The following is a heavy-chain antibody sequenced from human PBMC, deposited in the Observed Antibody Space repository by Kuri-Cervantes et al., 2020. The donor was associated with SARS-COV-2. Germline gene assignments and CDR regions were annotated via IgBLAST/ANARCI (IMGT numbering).Heavy chain of an antibody. V-gene: IGHV3-11*04. CDR3: ARTPYYYYYMDG. CDR2: ISASGEII. Sequence: GESLKISCAASGFTISDYYMTWIRQTPGKGLEWVSYISASGEIIYYADSVKGRFTISRDIAKNSLYLHMNTLRAEDTAVYYCARTPYYYYYMDGWGKGTTVTVSS. CDR1: GFTISDYY. J-gene: IGHJ6*03.